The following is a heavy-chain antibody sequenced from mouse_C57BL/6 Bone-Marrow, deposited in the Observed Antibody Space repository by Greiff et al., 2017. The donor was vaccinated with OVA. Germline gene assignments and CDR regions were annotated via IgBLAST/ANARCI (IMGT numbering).Heavy chain of an antibody. D-gene: IGHD1-1*01. V-gene: IGHV1-81*01. J-gene: IGHJ3*01. CDR1: GYTFTSYG. CDR3: ARGLRYFAY. Sequence: LQQSGAALARPGASVKLSCKASGYTFTSYGISWVKQRTGQGLEWIGEIYPRSGNTYYNETFKGKATLTADKSSSTAYMELRSLTSEDSAVYFCARGLRYFAYWGQGTLVTVSA. CDR2: IYPRSGNT.